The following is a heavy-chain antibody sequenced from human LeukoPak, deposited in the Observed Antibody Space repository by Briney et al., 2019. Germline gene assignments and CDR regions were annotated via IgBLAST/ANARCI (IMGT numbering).Heavy chain of an antibody. D-gene: IGHD3-3*01. J-gene: IGHJ4*02. CDR2: ISSSSSTI. V-gene: IGHV3-48*01. CDR1: GFTFSSYS. Sequence: GGSLRLSCAASGFTFSSYSMNWVRQAPGKELEWVSYISSSSSTIYYADSVKGRFTISRDNAKNSLYLQMNSLRAEDTAVYYCARQPDYDFWSGYYSIDYWGQGTLVTVSS. CDR3: ARQPDYDFWSGYYSIDY.